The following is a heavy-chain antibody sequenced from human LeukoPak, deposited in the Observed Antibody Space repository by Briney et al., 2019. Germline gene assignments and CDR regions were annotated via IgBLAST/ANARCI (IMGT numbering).Heavy chain of an antibody. J-gene: IGHJ4*02. CDR1: GYTFTGYY. CDR2: INPNSGGT. V-gene: IGHV1-2*02. CDR3: ANLGGIYYDILTGYHTDDY. D-gene: IGHD3-9*01. Sequence: ASVKVSCKASGYTFTGYYMHWVRQAPGQGLEWMGWINPNSGGTNYAQKFQGRVIMTRNTSINTAYMELSSLRSEDTAVYYCANLGGIYYDILTGYHTDDYWGQGTLVTVSS.